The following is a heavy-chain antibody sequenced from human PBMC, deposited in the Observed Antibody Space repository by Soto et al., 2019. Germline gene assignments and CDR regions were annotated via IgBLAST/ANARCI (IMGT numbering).Heavy chain of an antibody. CDR1: GFTFSLYA. Sequence: EVQLVESGGDLVQPGGSLRLSCAASGFTFSLYAMQWVRQAPGKGLEYISFISSNGGSTFYANSVKGRFTISRDNSKNTLYLQMDSLRPEDMGVYFCARGIPVAGLDFWGQGTLVTVSS. CDR3: ARGIPVAGLDF. V-gene: IGHV3-64*01. D-gene: IGHD6-19*01. J-gene: IGHJ4*02. CDR2: ISSNGGST.